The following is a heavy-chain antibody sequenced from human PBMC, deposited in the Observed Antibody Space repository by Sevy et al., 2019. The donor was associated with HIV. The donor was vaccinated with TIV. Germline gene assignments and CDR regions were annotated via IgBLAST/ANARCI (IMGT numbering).Heavy chain of an antibody. D-gene: IGHD1-1*01. Sequence: SETLSLTCTVSGISISPYYWAWIRQPPGKGLECIGFSGSTNYNPSLKTRVTTSVDTSKNQFSLKLSSVTAADTAIYYCARGGPNQHQLDYFDYWGQGTLVTVSS. CDR2: SGST. J-gene: IGHJ4*02. V-gene: IGHV4-59*01. CDR3: ARGGPNQHQLDYFDY. CDR1: GISISPYY.